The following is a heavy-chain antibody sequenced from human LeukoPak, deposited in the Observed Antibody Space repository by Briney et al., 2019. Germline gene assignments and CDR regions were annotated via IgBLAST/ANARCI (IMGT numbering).Heavy chain of an antibody. J-gene: IGHJ3*02. V-gene: IGHV4-61*02. CDR1: GGSISSGSYY. CDR2: IYTSGST. CDR3: ARDTSTIAAADIDAFDI. D-gene: IGHD6-13*01. Sequence: SQTLSLTCTVSGGSISSGSYYWSWIRQPAGKGLEWIGRIYTSGSTNYNPSLKSRVTMSVDTSKNQFSLKVSSVTAADTAVYYCARDTSTIAAADIDAFDIWGQGTMVTVSS.